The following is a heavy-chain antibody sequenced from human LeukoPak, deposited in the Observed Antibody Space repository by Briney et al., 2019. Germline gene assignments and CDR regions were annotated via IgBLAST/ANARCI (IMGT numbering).Heavy chain of an antibody. CDR1: GFTFSSYA. CDR3: ANTLYRDFIAVAGTSFDY. D-gene: IGHD6-19*01. V-gene: IGHV3-23*01. J-gene: IGHJ4*02. CDR2: ISGSGGST. Sequence: GGSLRLSCAASGFTFSSYAMSWVRQAPGKGLEWVSAISGSGGSTYYADSVKGRFTISRDNSKNTLYLQMNSLRAEDTAVYYCANTLYRDFIAVAGTSFDYWGQGTLVTVSS.